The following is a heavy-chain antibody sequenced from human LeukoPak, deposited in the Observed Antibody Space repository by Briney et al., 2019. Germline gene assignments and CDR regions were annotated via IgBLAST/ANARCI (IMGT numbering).Heavy chain of an antibody. V-gene: IGHV3-23*01. CDR1: GFTFSSYA. CDR2: ISGSGGST. CDR3: AKDEGDIVVVPAAMDY. J-gene: IGHJ4*02. D-gene: IGHD2-2*01. Sequence: GGSLRLSCAASGFTFSSYAMSWVRQAPGKGLEWVSAISGSGGSTYYADSVKGRFTISRDNSKNTLYLQVNSLRAEDTAVYYCAKDEGDIVVVPAAMDYWGQGTLVTVSS.